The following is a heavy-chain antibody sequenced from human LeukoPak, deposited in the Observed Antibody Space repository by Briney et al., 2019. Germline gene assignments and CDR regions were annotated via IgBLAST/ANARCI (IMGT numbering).Heavy chain of an antibody. Sequence: HPGGSLRLSCAASGFTFSSYWMSWVRQAPGKGLEWVSYISSSSSTIYYADSVKGRFTISRDNAKNSLYLQMNSLRAEDTAVYYCARGGSYYAFDIWGQGTMVTVSS. V-gene: IGHV3-48*01. CDR1: GFTFSSYW. CDR2: ISSSSSTI. D-gene: IGHD1-26*01. J-gene: IGHJ3*02. CDR3: ARGGSYYAFDI.